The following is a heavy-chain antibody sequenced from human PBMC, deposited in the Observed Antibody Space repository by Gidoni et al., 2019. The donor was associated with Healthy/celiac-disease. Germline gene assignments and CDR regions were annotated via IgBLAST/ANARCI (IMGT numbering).Heavy chain of an antibody. CDR2: IRSKAYGWTT. CDR1: RFTFGDYA. V-gene: IGHV3-49*04. CDR3: TRDVHDFWSGPDAIDI. J-gene: IGHJ3*02. D-gene: IGHD3-3*01. Sequence: EVQLVVSGGGLVQPGRSMRLSCTASRFTFGDYAMSWVRPAPGKGLEWVGFIRSKAYGWTTEYAASVKGRFTISRDDSKSIAYLQMNSLKTEDTAVYYCTRDVHDFWSGPDAIDIWGQGTMVTVSS.